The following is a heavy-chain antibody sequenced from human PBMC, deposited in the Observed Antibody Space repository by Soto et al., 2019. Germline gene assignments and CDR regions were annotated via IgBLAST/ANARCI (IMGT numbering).Heavy chain of an antibody. CDR1: GFTFSSYS. J-gene: IGHJ4*02. CDR2: ISSSSDTI. V-gene: IGHV3-48*02. Sequence: GVSLRLSCAASGFTFSSYSMNWVRQAPGKGLEWVSFISSSSDTIYYADSVKGRFTISRDNAKNSLYLQMNSLRDEDTAVYYCGRENPPPGGQRLNYFDYGGQETLVTVSS. CDR3: GRENPPPGGQRLNYFDY. D-gene: IGHD1-1*01.